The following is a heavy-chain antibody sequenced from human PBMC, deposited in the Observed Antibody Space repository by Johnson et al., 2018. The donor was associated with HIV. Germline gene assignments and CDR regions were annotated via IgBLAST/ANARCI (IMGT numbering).Heavy chain of an antibody. CDR2: IWHDGRDV. D-gene: IGHD5-18*01. CDR3: ARVSLAYSYGYDAFDI. CDR1: GFTFSSYG. V-gene: IGHV3-33*01. J-gene: IGHJ3*02. Sequence: QVQLVESGGGVVQPGTSLRLSCAASGFTFSSYGIHWVRQAPGKGLEWVAFIWHDGRDVYYADSVKGRFTVSRDNSKNTLFLQMNSLRPEDTAVYYCARVSLAYSYGYDAFDIWGQGTRVTVSS.